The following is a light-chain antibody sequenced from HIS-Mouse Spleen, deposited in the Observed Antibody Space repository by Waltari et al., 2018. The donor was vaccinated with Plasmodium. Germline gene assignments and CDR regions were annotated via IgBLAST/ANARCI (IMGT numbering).Light chain of an antibody. CDR1: SRDVGGYNL. CDR2: EGS. Sequence: QSALTQPASVSGSPGQSITISCTGTSRDVGGYNLSSWYQHHPGKAPKLMIYEGSKRPSGVSNRFSGSKSGNTASLTISGLQAEDEADYYCCSYAGSSTLVFGGGTKLTVL. V-gene: IGLV2-23*01. CDR3: CSYAGSSTLV. J-gene: IGLJ2*01.